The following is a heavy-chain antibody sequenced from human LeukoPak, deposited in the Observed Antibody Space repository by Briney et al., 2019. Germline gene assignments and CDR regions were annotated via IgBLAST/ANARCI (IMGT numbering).Heavy chain of an antibody. CDR3: ASLPGIAAY. D-gene: IGHD6-13*01. Sequence: PGGSLRLSCAASGFTFSSYWMSWVRQAPGKGLEWVANIKQDGSEKYYVDSVKGRFTISRDNAKNSLYLQMSSLRADDTAVYYCASLPGIAAYWGQGTLVTVSS. CDR2: IKQDGSEK. V-gene: IGHV3-7*01. CDR1: GFTFSSYW. J-gene: IGHJ4*02.